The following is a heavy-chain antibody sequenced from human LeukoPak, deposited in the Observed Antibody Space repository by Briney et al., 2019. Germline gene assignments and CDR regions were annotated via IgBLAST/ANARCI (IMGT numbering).Heavy chain of an antibody. CDR3: AKESSSWYRAFDI. D-gene: IGHD6-13*01. Sequence: KPAETLSLNCSVSGGSISSSSHYWGWIRQPPGKGLEWIGSIYYSGTTYYNPSLKSRVTISVDTSKNQFSLRLSSVTTADTAVYYCAKESSSWYRAFDIWGQGTMVTVSS. V-gene: IGHV4-39*07. J-gene: IGHJ3*02. CDR2: IYYSGTT. CDR1: GGSISSSSHY.